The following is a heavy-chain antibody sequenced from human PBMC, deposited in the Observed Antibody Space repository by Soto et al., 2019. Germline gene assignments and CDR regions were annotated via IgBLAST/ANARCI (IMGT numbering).Heavy chain of an antibody. CDR3: AHRCYWFGGEDWFYP. V-gene: IGHV2-5*01. J-gene: IGHJ5*02. CDR1: GFSLSTSGVG. D-gene: IGHD3-10*01. Sequence: SRPALVNPTRTVTLTCAFSGFSLSTSGVGVGWIRQPPGKALEWLAVIYWNEDKHFSPSLKSRLTIVKDTSKNQVVLTLTNVDPVDTATYYCAHRCYWFGGEDWFYPWGPGTLVTVSS. CDR2: IYWNEDK.